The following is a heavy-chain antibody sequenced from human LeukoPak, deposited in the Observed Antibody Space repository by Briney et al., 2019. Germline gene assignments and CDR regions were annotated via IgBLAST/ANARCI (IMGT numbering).Heavy chain of an antibody. J-gene: IGHJ4*02. CDR3: ARDVVTVGYCSSTSCLPFDY. CDR1: GYTFTSYY. CDR2: INPSGGST. V-gene: IGHV1-46*01. D-gene: IGHD2-2*01. Sequence: ASVKVSCKASGYTFTSYYMHWVRQAPGQGLEWMGIINPSGGSTSYAQKLQGRVTMTTDTSTSTAYMELRSLRSDDTAVYYCARDVVTVGYCSSTSCLPFDYWGQGTLVTVSS.